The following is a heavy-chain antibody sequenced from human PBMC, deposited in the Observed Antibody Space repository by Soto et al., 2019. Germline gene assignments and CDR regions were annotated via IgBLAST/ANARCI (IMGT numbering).Heavy chain of an antibody. CDR1: GFIFTRYS. Sequence: EVQLVESGGGLVKPGGSLRLSCAASGFIFTRYSMNWVRQAPGKGLEWVSSISSTTNYIYYGDSIKGRFTISRDNAKNSLYLEMNSLRAEDSAVYYCARVFEDLTSNFDYWGQGTLVTVSS. V-gene: IGHV3-21*06. CDR2: ISSTTNYI. D-gene: IGHD3-10*02. CDR3: ARVFEDLTSNFDY. J-gene: IGHJ4*02.